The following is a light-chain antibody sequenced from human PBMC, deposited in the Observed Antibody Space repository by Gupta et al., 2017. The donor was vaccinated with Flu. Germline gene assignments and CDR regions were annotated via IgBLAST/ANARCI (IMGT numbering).Light chain of an antibody. Sequence: DIVMTQSPDSLAVSLGERATINCKSSQSVLYSSDNKNYLAWYQQKPGQPPKLLIYWASTRESGVPDRFSGSGSGTDFTLTISSLQAEDVAVYHCQQYDDAPPTFGTGTKVEIK. CDR2: WAS. J-gene: IGKJ4*01. CDR1: QSVLYSSDNKNY. CDR3: QQYDDAPPT. V-gene: IGKV4-1*01.